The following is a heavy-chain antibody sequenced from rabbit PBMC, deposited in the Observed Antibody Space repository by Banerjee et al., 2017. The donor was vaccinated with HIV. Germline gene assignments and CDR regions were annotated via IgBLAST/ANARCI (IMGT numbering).Heavy chain of an antibody. CDR2: IYTGSGST. J-gene: IGHJ4*01. D-gene: IGHD4-1*01. Sequence: CWVRQAPGKGLEWIGCIYTGSGSTYYANWVNGRFTISRSTSLNTVTLQMTSLTAADTASYFCARDLAGVIGWNFNLWGQGTLVTVS. V-gene: IGHV1S47*01. CDR3: ARDLAGVIGWNFNL.